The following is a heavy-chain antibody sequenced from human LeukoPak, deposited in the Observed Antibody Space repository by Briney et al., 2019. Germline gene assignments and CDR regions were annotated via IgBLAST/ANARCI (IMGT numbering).Heavy chain of an antibody. CDR2: IYYSGNT. V-gene: IGHV4-59*01. Sequence: SETLSLTCTVSGGSMRGLYLSWIRQSPGMGLEWIGYIYYSGNTNYNPPLKGRVTISLDTSRSQSSLKLTSVTAADTAVYYCARRPGYYFDYWGQGILVTVSS. J-gene: IGHJ4*02. CDR1: GGSMRGLY. D-gene: IGHD3-10*01. CDR3: ARRPGYYFDY.